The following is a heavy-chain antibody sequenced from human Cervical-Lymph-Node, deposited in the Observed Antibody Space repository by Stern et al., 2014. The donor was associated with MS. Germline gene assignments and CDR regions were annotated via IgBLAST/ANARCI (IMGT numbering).Heavy chain of an antibody. J-gene: IGHJ3*02. D-gene: IGHD2-15*01. Sequence: LVESGAEVKKPGSSVKVSCKASGYTFISYGISWGRQAHGQGVVWLGWISAYNGNPNYAQKLQGRVTMTTDTSTSTAYMELRSLRSDDTAVYYCARGLLGSENAFDIWGQGTMVTVSS. CDR2: ISAYNGNP. CDR1: GYTFISYG. V-gene: IGHV1-18*01. CDR3: ARGLLGSENAFDI.